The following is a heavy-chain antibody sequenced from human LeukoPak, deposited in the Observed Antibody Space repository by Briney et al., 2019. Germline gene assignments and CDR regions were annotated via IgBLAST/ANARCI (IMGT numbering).Heavy chain of an antibody. CDR2: IYHSGST. CDR1: GVSISSSNW. CDR3: ARRPDYDILTGPFDY. D-gene: IGHD3-9*01. J-gene: IGHJ4*02. V-gene: IGHV4-4*02. Sequence: SGTLSLTCAVSGVSISSSNWWSWVRQPPGKGLEWIGEIYHSGSTNYNPSLKSRVTISVDKSKNQFSLKLSSVTAADTAVYYCARRPDYDILTGPFDYWGQGTLVTVSS.